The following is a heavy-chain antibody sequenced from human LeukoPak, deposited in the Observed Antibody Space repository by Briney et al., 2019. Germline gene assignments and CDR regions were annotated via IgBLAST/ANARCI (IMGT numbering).Heavy chain of an antibody. V-gene: IGHV3-48*03. CDR2: ISSSGSTI. CDR1: GFTFSRYE. Sequence: GGSLRLSCAASGFTFSRYEMNWVRQAPGKGLEWVSYISSSGSTIYYADSVKGRFTISRDNAKNSLYLQMNSLRAEDTAVYYCARDRPPIEPYYMDVWGKGTTVTVSS. J-gene: IGHJ6*03. CDR3: ARDRPPIEPYYMDV. D-gene: IGHD2-21*01.